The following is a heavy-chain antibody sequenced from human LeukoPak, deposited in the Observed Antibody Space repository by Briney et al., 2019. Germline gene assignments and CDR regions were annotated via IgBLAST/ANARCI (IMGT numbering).Heavy chain of an antibody. J-gene: IGHJ4*02. D-gene: IGHD1-26*01. Sequence: GGSLRLSCAASGFTFSSSAMTWVRQAPGKGLEWVSGIGGGGTGAHYADSVKGRFTVSRDNSRNTLYLQMNSLRAEDTALYYCAKELESWEIFEYWGQGTLVTVSS. V-gene: IGHV3-23*01. CDR1: GFTFSSSA. CDR2: IGGGGTGA. CDR3: AKELESWEIFEY.